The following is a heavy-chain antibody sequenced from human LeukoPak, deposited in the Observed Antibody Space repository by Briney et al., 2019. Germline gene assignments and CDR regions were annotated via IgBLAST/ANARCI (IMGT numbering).Heavy chain of an antibody. V-gene: IGHV3-23*01. Sequence: PGGSLRLSCAASGFTFSSYAMSWVRQAPGKELEWVSAISGSGGSTYYADSVKGRFTISRDNSKNTLYLQMNSLRAEDTAVYYCAKTLWFGELSFDYWGQGTLVTVSS. CDR3: AKTLWFGELSFDY. J-gene: IGHJ4*02. D-gene: IGHD3-10*01. CDR2: ISGSGGST. CDR1: GFTFSSYA.